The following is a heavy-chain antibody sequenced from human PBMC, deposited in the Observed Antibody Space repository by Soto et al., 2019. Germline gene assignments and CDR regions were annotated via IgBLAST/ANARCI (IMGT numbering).Heavy chain of an antibody. CDR1: GGTFSSYA. Sequence: SVKVSCKASGGTFSSYAISWVRQAPGQGLEWMGGIIPIFGTANYAQKFQGRVTITADKSTSTAYMELSSLRSEDTAVYYCASTGAYSSSWYRDYWGQGTLVTVSS. V-gene: IGHV1-69*06. D-gene: IGHD6-13*01. CDR2: IIPIFGTA. CDR3: ASTGAYSSSWYRDY. J-gene: IGHJ4*02.